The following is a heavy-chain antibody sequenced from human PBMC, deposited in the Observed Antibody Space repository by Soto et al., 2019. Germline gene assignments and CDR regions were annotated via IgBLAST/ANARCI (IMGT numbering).Heavy chain of an antibody. CDR3: GGSYYDAFDI. Sequence: GSLSLSCAASGFTFSSYWMHWVRQAPGKGLVWVSRINSDGSSTSYADSVKGRFTISRDNAKNTLYLQMNSLRAEDTAVYYCGGSYYDAFDIWGQGTMVTVSS. D-gene: IGHD1-26*01. CDR1: GFTFSSYW. J-gene: IGHJ3*02. V-gene: IGHV3-74*01. CDR2: INSDGSST.